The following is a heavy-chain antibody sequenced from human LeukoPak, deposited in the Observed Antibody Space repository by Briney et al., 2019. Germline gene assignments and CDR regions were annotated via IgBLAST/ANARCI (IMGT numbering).Heavy chain of an antibody. CDR1: GFTFSSYS. CDR3: AREGAYGDYAH. D-gene: IGHD4-17*01. CDR2: ISSSSSTI. V-gene: IGHV3-48*01. J-gene: IGHJ4*02. Sequence: PGGSLRLSCAASGFTFSSYSMNWVRQAPGKGLEWVSYISSSSSTIYYADSVKGRFTISRDNAKNSLYLQMNSLRAEDTAVYYCAREGAYGDYAHWGQGTLVTVSS.